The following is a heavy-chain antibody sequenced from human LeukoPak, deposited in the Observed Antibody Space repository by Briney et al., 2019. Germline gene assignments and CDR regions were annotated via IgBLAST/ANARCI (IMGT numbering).Heavy chain of an antibody. Sequence: GGSLRLSCAASGFTFSDYYMSWIRQAPGKGLEWVSYISSSGSTIYYADSVKGRFTISRDNAKNSLYLQMNSLRAEDTAVYYCARIYYDSSGDYMGVWGKGTTVTVSS. J-gene: IGHJ6*03. V-gene: IGHV3-11*04. D-gene: IGHD3-22*01. CDR2: ISSSGSTI. CDR3: ARIYYDSSGDYMGV. CDR1: GFTFSDYY.